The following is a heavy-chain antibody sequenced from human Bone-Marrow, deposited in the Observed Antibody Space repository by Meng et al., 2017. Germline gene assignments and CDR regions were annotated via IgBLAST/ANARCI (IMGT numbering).Heavy chain of an antibody. D-gene: IGHD4-11*01. CDR2: INHSGST. CDR1: GGSFSDYY. V-gene: IGHV4-34*02. Sequence: QVQLQRWGAGFLKPSRPLSLPCVVSGGSFSDYYWSWIRQPPGKGLEWIGKINHSGSTNYNPSLESRATISVDTSQNNLSLKLSSVTAADSAVYYYARGPTTMAHDFDYWGQGTLVTVSS. CDR3: ARGPTTMAHDFDY. J-gene: IGHJ4*02.